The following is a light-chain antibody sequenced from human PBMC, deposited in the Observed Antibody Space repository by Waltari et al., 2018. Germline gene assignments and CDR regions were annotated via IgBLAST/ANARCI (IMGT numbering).Light chain of an antibody. CDR2: KDT. V-gene: IGLV3-25*03. CDR1: VLPKHY. Sequence: SYALTQPPSVSVSPGQTARITCSGDVLPKHYSYWYSQRPGQAPVMVIYKDTERPSEIPERFSGSSSGTIVTLTIYGVQAEDEADYYCQSADGSANDVVFGGGTKLTVL. J-gene: IGLJ2*01. CDR3: QSADGSANDVV.